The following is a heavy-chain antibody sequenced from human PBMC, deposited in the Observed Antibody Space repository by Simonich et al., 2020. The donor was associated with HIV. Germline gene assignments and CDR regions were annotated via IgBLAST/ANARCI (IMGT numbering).Heavy chain of an antibody. CDR1: GGSFSGYY. V-gene: IGHV4-34*01. Sequence: QVQLQQWGAGLLKPSAPLSLTCAVYGGSFSGYYWSWIRQPPGKGLEWIGEINHSRNTIDNPSLKGRVTISVEKSKNQFSLKLSSMTAADTAVYYCAAGHGLLRFLEWEGTYMDVWGKGTTVTVSS. CDR2: INHSRNT. D-gene: IGHD3-3*01. CDR3: AAGHGLLRFLEWEGTYMDV. J-gene: IGHJ6*03.